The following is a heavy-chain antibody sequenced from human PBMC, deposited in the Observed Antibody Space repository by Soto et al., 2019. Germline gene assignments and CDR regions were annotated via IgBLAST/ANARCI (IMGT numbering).Heavy chain of an antibody. CDR3: ARRYSGYGDY. Sequence: SDTLSLTCTVSGGSITSYYWSWIRQPPGKGLEWIGYIYFSGSANYNPSLKSRVTISVDTSKNQFSLKLSSVTAADTAVYYCARRYSGYGDYWGQGTLVPVSS. D-gene: IGHD5-12*01. CDR1: GGSITSYY. V-gene: IGHV4-59*08. J-gene: IGHJ4*02. CDR2: IYFSGSA.